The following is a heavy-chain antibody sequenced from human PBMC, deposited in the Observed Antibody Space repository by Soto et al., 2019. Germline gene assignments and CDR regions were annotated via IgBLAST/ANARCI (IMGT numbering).Heavy chain of an antibody. Sequence: PSETLSLPCTVSGGSISSGGYYWSWLRQNPGKGLEWLGYIYYGGSTYYNPSLKSRVTISVDTSKNQFSLKLRSVTAADTAVYYCARSWIFWSGLKENDWFDPWGQGTMVTVSS. V-gene: IGHV4-31*03. CDR3: ARSWIFWSGLKENDWFDP. CDR1: GGSISSGGYY. D-gene: IGHD3-3*01. CDR2: IYYGGST. J-gene: IGHJ5*02.